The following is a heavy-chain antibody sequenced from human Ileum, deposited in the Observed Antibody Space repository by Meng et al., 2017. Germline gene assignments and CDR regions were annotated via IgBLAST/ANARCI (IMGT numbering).Heavy chain of an antibody. J-gene: IGHJ4*02. Sequence: QVKLARCGGGSLKHGGSQRLSCTVSGFPERDQYLTWCRQVPGKGLEWVANIDKSDSDRKYADSVKGRFTISRDNAKNSLQLQMDSLKAEDTAVYYCGRGHWGLDYLGQGALVTVSS. CDR3: GRGHWGLDY. CDR2: IDKSDSDR. V-gene: IGHV3-11*01. D-gene: IGHD7-27*01. CDR1: GFPERDQY.